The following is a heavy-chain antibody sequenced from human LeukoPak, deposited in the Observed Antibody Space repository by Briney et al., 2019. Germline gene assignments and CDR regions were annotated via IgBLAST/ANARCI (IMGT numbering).Heavy chain of an antibody. J-gene: IGHJ4*02. D-gene: IGHD3-22*01. CDR2: MNPNSGNT. CDR3: ARDRWLRSPRFDY. Sequence: ASVKVSCKASGYTFTSYDINWVRQATGQGLEWMGWMNPNSGNTGYAQKFQGRVTITRNTSISTAYMELSSLRSEDTAVYYCARDRWLRSPRFDYWGQGTLVTVSS. V-gene: IGHV1-8*03. CDR1: GYTFTSYD.